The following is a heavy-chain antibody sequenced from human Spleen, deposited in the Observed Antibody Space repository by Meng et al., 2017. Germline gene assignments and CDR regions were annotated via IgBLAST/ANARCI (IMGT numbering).Heavy chain of an antibody. CDR3: ARYYDLLTGYLDY. CDR2: ISGDST. CDR1: EFTVSSNE. D-gene: IGHD3-9*01. J-gene: IGHJ4*02. Sequence: GGSLRLSCEASEFTVSSNEISWVRQAPGKGLEWVSSISGDSTYYTDSGKGRFTISRDNSKNTLHLQMNSLRAEDTAVYYCARYYDLLTGYLDYWGQGTLVTVSS. V-gene: IGHV3-38-3*01.